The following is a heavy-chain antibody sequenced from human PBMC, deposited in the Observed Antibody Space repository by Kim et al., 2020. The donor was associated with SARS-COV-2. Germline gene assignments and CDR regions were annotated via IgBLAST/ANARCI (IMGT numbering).Heavy chain of an antibody. V-gene: IGHV7-4-1*02. D-gene: IGHD2-2*02. J-gene: IGHJ6*03. CDR1: GYTFTSYA. CDR2: INTNTGNP. Sequence: ASVKVSCKASGYTFTSYAMNWVRQAPGQGLEWMGWINTNTGNPTYAQGFTGRFVFSLDTSVSTAYLQISSLKAEDTAVYYCARTGVVVVPAAIRYNYYYMDVWGKGTTVTVSS. CDR3: ARTGVVVVPAAIRYNYYYMDV.